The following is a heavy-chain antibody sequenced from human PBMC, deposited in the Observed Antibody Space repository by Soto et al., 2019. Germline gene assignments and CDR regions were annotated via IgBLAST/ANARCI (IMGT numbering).Heavy chain of an antibody. D-gene: IGHD3-22*01. J-gene: IGHJ1*01. CDR1: GGSISSGGYS. CDR3: ARVDYAISGYSSAYFQH. V-gene: IGHV4-30-2*01. Sequence: QLQLQESGSGLVKPSQTLSLTCAVSGGSISSGGYSWSWIRQPPGKGLEWIGYIYHSGSTYYNPYLKSRVTISVDRYKSQFSLKLSSVTDADTAVYYCARVDYAISGYSSAYFQHWGQGTLVTVSS. CDR2: IYHSGST.